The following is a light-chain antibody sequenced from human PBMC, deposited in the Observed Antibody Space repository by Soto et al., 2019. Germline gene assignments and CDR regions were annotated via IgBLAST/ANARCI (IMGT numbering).Light chain of an antibody. V-gene: IGKV3-20*01. CDR1: QSVTSSY. CDR3: QQYGSSPWT. CDR2: VAS. J-gene: IGKJ1*01. Sequence: EIVLTQSPGTLSLSPGERASLSCRASQSVTSSYLAWYQQKPGQAPRLLIYVASNRPTGIPDRFSGSGSGTAFTLTINRLEPEDFAVYYCQQYGSSPWTFGQGTKVEIK.